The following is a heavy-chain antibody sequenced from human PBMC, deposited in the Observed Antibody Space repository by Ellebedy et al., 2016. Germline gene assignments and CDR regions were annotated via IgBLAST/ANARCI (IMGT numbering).Heavy chain of an antibody. Sequence: STYAMNSVRGRFTISRDDSKNTLYLQMNSLRAEDTAVYFCAKRPPYDRSRFYYYGMDVWGQGTTVTVSS. V-gene: IGHV3-23*01. D-gene: IGHD3-22*01. CDR3: AKRPPYDRSRFYYYGMDV. J-gene: IGHJ6*02. CDR2: ST.